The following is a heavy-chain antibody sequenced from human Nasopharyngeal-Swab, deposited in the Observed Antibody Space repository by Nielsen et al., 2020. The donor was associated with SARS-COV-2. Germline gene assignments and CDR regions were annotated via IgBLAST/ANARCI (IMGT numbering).Heavy chain of an antibody. V-gene: IGHV3-48*03. D-gene: IGHD3-3*01. Sequence: GESLKISCAASGFTFSFYEMNWVRQAPGKGLEWVAFISGGGDTIFYADSVKGRFTISRDDAKNSLYLQLNTLRVEDTAVYYCVRGQSAYARFDSWGRGTLVTVSS. CDR3: VRGQSAYARFDS. J-gene: IGHJ4*02. CDR2: ISGGGDTI. CDR1: GFTFSFYE.